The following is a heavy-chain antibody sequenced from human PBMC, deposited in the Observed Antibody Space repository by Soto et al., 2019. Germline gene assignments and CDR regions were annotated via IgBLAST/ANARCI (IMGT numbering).Heavy chain of an antibody. J-gene: IGHJ6*02. D-gene: IGHD1-7*01. CDR1: GDSASSNSAA. V-gene: IGHV6-1*01. CDR3: ARGLELPNYYYGMDV. CDR2: TYYRSKCYN. Sequence: SQTLALPCGISGDSASSNSAACNCIRQSPSRGLEWLGRTYYRSKCYNDYAVSVKSRITINPDTSKNQFSLQLNSVTPEDTAVYYCARGLELPNYYYGMDVWGQGTTVTFSS.